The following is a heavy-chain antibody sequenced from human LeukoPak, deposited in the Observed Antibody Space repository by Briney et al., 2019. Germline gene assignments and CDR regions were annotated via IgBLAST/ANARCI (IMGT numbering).Heavy chain of an antibody. Sequence: SVKVSCKASGGTFSSYAISWVRQAPGQGLEWMGGIIPIFGTANYAQKFQGRVTITRDTSASTAYMELSSLRSEDTAVYYCAREVVGATNWFDPWGQGTLVTVSS. CDR1: GGTFSSYA. D-gene: IGHD1-26*01. CDR3: AREVVGATNWFDP. J-gene: IGHJ5*02. CDR2: IIPIFGTA. V-gene: IGHV1-69*05.